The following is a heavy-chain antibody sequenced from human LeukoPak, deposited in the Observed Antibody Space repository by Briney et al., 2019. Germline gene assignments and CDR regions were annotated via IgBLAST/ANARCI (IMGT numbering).Heavy chain of an antibody. D-gene: IGHD2-2*01. V-gene: IGHV3-21*01. J-gene: IGHJ4*02. Sequence: PGGSLRLSCAASGFTFKTYTMHWVRQAPGMGLEWVSSISSGSSYIFYADSVKGRFTISRDNAKDSLYLQMNSLRAEDTAVYYCARDSPGSTSWGYWGQGTLVTVSS. CDR2: ISSGSSYI. CDR1: GFTFKTYT. CDR3: ARDSPGSTSWGY.